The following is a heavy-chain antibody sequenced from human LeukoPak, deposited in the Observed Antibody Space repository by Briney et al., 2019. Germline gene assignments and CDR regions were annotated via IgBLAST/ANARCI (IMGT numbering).Heavy chain of an antibody. V-gene: IGHV3-23*01. J-gene: IGHJ3*02. CDR3: AKDWRIAAAGAASDAFDI. Sequence: GGSLRLSCAASGSTFSSYAMSWVRQAPGKGLEWVSAISGSGGSTYYADSVKGRFTISRDNSKNTLYLQMNSLRAEDTAVYYCAKDWRIAAAGAASDAFDIWGQGTTVTVSS. CDR1: GSTFSSYA. D-gene: IGHD6-13*01. CDR2: ISGSGGST.